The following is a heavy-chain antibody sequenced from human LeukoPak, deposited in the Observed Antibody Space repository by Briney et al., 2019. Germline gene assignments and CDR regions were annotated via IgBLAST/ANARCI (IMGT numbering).Heavy chain of an antibody. D-gene: IGHD3-9*01. CDR3: ARAWGKRLRYFDWSTTLDAFDI. J-gene: IGHJ3*02. CDR1: GFTVSSNY. CDR2: IYSGGST. V-gene: IGHV3-53*01. Sequence: GGSLGLSCAASGFTVSSNYMSWVRQAPGKGLEWVSVIYSGGSTYYADSVKGRFTISRDYSKNTLYLQMNSLRAEDTAVYYCARAWGKRLRYFDWSTTLDAFDIWGQGTMVTVSS.